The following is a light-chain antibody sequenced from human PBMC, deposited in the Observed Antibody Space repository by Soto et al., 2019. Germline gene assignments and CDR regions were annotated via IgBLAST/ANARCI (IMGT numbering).Light chain of an antibody. J-gene: IGKJ1*01. V-gene: IGKV1-39*01. CDR2: AAS. Sequence: DIQMTQSPSSLSASVGDRVTITCRASQSISSYLNWYQQKPGKAPKLLIYAASSLQSGVPSRFRGSGSGTNFPPTISSLNPKVFPIYYCKQSNSPPGTLAKGTRV. CDR1: QSISSY. CDR3: KQSNSPPGT.